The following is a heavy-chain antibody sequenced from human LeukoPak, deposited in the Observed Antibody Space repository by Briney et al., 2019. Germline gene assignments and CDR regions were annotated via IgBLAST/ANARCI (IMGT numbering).Heavy chain of an antibody. CDR1: GFTVSSSY. V-gene: IGHV3-74*01. Sequence: PGGSLRLSCAASGFTVSSSYMHWVRQAPGKGLVWVSRINSDGSSTSYADPVKGRFTISRDNAKNTLYLQMNSLRAEDTAVYYCARSPMVRGVIRTTDYWGQGTLVTVSS. D-gene: IGHD3-10*01. CDR3: ARSPMVRGVIRTTDY. CDR2: INSDGSST. J-gene: IGHJ4*02.